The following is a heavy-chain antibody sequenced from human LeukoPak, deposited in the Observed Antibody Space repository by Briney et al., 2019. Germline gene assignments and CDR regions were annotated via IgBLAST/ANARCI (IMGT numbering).Heavy chain of an antibody. D-gene: IGHD1-26*01. CDR2: ISSSSSTI. CDR3: ASDYSGNYFNAFDI. CDR1: GFTFSSYS. V-gene: IGHV3-48*01. Sequence: GGSLRLSCAASGFTFSSYSMNWVRQAPGKGLEWVSYISSSSSTIYYADSVKGRFTISRDNAKNSLYLQMNSLRAVDTAVYYCASDYSGNYFNAFDIWGQGTMVTVSS. J-gene: IGHJ3*02.